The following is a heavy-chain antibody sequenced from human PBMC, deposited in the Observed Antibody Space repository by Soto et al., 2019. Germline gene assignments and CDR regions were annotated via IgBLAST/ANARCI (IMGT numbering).Heavy chain of an antibody. CDR1: GGNFTNYG. D-gene: IGHD1-26*01. CDR3: ARAHGTSWYNWFDP. J-gene: IGHJ5*02. Sequence: QVQLVQSGAELKKPGSSVKVSCKAFGGNFTNYGISWVRQAPGQGLEWMGWIIPLFGTTNYAQKFRGRVTVTADESTSTVYMEVNSLRSEDTAIYYCARAHGTSWYNWFDPWGQGTLVTVSS. V-gene: IGHV1-69*01. CDR2: IIPLFGTT.